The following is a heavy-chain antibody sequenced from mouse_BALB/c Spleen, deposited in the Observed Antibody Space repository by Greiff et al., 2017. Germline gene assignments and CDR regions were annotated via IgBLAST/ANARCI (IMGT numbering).Heavy chain of an antibody. V-gene: IGHV5-6-5*01. CDR1: GFTFSSYA. CDR3: ARGGHYYGSSYYFDY. Sequence: EVMLVESGGGLVKPGGSLKLSCAASGFTFSSYAMSWVRQTPEKRLEWVASISSGGSTYYPDSVKGRFTISRDNARNILYLQMSSLRSEDTAMYYCARGGHYYGSSYYFDYLGQGTTLTVSS. CDR2: ISSGGST. J-gene: IGHJ2*01. D-gene: IGHD1-1*01.